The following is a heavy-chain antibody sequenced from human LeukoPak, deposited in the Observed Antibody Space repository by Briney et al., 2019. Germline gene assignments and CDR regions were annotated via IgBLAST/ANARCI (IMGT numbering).Heavy chain of an antibody. D-gene: IGHD1-26*01. CDR1: GGSISSSSYY. CDR2: IYYSGST. Sequence: SETLSLTCTVSGGSISSSSYYWGCIRQPPGKGLEWIGSIYYSGSTYYNPSLKSRVTISVDTSKNQFSLKLSSVTAADTVVYYCARSPMGATIDYWGQGTLVTVSS. J-gene: IGHJ4*02. CDR3: ARSPMGATIDY. V-gene: IGHV4-39*07.